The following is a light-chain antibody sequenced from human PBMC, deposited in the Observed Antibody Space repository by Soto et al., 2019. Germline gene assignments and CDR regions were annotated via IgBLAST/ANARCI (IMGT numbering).Light chain of an antibody. V-gene: IGLV1-44*01. J-gene: IGLJ1*01. CDR2: NNN. CDR1: SSNIGSNL. Sequence: QSALTQPPSASGTPGQMVTISCSGSSSNIGSNLVNWYQQLPGTAPKLLIYNNNQRPPGVPGRFSGSKSGTSASLAVSGLQSEDEADYYCAAWDDSLNGGVFGTGTKVTVL. CDR3: AAWDDSLNGGV.